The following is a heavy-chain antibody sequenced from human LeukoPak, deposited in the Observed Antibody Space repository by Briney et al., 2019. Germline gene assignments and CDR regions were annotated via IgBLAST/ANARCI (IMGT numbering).Heavy chain of an antibody. CDR1: GFTFSTYS. D-gene: IGHD2/OR15-2a*01. Sequence: PGGSLRLSCAASGFTFSTYSIIWVRQAPGRGLDWVSSISSSSSYIYYADSVKGRFTISRDNAKNSLYLQMNSLTAEDTAVYYCVRENSELSGGFDYWGQGTLVTVSS. CDR3: VRENSELSGGFDY. V-gene: IGHV3-21*01. CDR2: ISSSSSYI. J-gene: IGHJ4*02.